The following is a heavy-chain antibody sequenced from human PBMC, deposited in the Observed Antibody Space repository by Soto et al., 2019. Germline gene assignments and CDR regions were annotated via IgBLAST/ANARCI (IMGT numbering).Heavy chain of an antibody. V-gene: IGHV3-23*01. CDR1: GLAFSRYG. CDR2: ISVSGGST. CDR3: ARELMTTVNYFDY. J-gene: IGHJ4*02. Sequence: GSPILSCAASGLAFSRYGMSWVRQAPWKWLEWVSAISVSGGSTFDADSVKGRFTISRDNPKNSLYMQMNSLKTEDPAVYYCARELMTTVNYFDYWGQGTMATVPS. D-gene: IGHD4-17*01.